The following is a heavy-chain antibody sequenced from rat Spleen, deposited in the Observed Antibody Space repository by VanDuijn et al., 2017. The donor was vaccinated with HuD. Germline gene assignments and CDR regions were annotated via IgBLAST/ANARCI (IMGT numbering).Heavy chain of an antibody. CDR2: ISIGGTNT. V-gene: IGHV5-25*01. CDR3: VRRGNSVYWHFDF. Sequence: EVQLVESGGGLVQPGRPLKLSCAASGFTFSDYYMAWVRQAPTKGLEWVASISIGGTNTYYRDSVKGRFSISRDDAKSTLYLQMDSLRSVDTATYYCVRRGNSVYWHFDFWGPGTMVTVSS. J-gene: IGHJ1*01. CDR1: GFTFSDYY. D-gene: IGHD4-4*01.